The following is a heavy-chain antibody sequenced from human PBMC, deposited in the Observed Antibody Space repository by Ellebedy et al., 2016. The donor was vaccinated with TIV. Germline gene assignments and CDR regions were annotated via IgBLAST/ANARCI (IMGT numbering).Heavy chain of an antibody. Sequence: SETLSLTCAVYGGSFSGYYWSWIRQPPGKGLEWIGEINHSGSTNYNPSLKSRVTISVDTSKNQFSLKLSSVTAADTAVYYCARVGEQWLRPNWFDPWGQGTLVTVSS. D-gene: IGHD6-19*01. CDR2: INHSGST. V-gene: IGHV4-34*01. J-gene: IGHJ5*02. CDR3: ARVGEQWLRPNWFDP. CDR1: GGSFSGYY.